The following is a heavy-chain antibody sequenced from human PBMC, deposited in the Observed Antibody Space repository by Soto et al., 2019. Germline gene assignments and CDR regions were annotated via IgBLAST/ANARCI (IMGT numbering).Heavy chain of an antibody. CDR2: IYHSGST. Sequence: PSETLSLTCAVSGGSISSGGYSWSWIRQPPGKGLEWIGYIYHSGSTYYNPSLKSRVTISVDRSKNQFSLKLSSVTAADTAVYYCARASQYLADGDYDLGLHWYFDLWGRGTLVTVSS. J-gene: IGHJ2*01. D-gene: IGHD4-17*01. CDR3: ARASQYLADGDYDLGLHWYFDL. V-gene: IGHV4-30-2*01. CDR1: GGSISSGGYS.